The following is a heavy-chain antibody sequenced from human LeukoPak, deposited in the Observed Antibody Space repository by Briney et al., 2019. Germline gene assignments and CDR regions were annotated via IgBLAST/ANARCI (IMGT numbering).Heavy chain of an antibody. Sequence: SETLSLTCAVYGGSFSGYYWSWIRQPPGKGLEWIGEINHSGSTNYNPSLKSRVTISVDTSKNQFSLKLSSVTAADTAVYYCARGRRVVRGVWSHNYYGMDVWGQGTTVTVSS. J-gene: IGHJ6*02. CDR2: INHSGST. CDR1: GGSFSGYY. V-gene: IGHV4-34*01. D-gene: IGHD3-10*01. CDR3: ARGRRVVRGVWSHNYYGMDV.